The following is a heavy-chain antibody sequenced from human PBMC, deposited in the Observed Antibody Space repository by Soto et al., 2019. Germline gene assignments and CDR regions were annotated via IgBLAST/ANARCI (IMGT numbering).Heavy chain of an antibody. CDR3: ARRDPASEVSYPLEY. Sequence: QVDLLQSGPEVRKPGASVNVSCKASGYTFSTYGITWVRQAPGQGLEWMGWISAYNHYTNYTQKFQGRVTMTTDTSTTTAYMELRSLTSAATAIYCCARRDPASEVSYPLEYWGKGTMVTVSS. CDR2: ISAYNHYT. D-gene: IGHD3-3*01. V-gene: IGHV1-18*01. CDR1: GYTFSTYG. J-gene: IGHJ4*02.